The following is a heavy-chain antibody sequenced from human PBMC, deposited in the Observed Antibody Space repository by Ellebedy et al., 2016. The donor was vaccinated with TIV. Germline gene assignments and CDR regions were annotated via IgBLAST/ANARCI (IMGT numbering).Heavy chain of an antibody. CDR3: ARSRGVSY. J-gene: IGHJ4*02. D-gene: IGHD2-8*01. CDR2: ISLSSSTI. CDR1: GFTFSSYS. Sequence: PGGSLRLSCAASGFTFSSYSMNWVRQAPGKGLEWVSHISLSSSTIYYADSVKGRFTISRDNAKNSLSLQMNSLRAEDTAVYFCARSRGVSYWGQGTLVTVSS. V-gene: IGHV3-48*01.